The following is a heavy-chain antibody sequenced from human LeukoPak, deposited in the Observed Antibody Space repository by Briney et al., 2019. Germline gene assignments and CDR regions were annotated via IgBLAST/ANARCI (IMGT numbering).Heavy chain of an antibody. Sequence: SVKVSCKASGGTFSSYAISCVRQAPGQGLEWMGRIIPILGIANYAQKFQGRVTITADKSTSTAYMELSSLRSEDTAVYYCARAPSVATAEFDYWGQGTLVTVSS. V-gene: IGHV1-69*04. CDR1: GGTFSSYA. CDR3: ARAPSVATAEFDY. CDR2: IIPILGIA. J-gene: IGHJ4*02. D-gene: IGHD5-12*01.